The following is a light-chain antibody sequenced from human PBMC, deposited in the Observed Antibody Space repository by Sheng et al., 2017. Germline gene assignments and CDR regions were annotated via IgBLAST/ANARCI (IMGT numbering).Light chain of an antibody. V-gene: IGKV1-17*02. CDR3: LQHSTYPPT. CDR1: QDIRND. J-gene: IGKJ4*01. Sequence: DIQMTQSPSSLSASVGDRVTITCRPSQDIRNDLGWYQQIPGKAPKRLIYGASSLQSGAPSRFSGSGSGTEFTLTINNLQPEDFATYYCLQHSTYPPTFGGGTKLEIK. CDR2: GAS.